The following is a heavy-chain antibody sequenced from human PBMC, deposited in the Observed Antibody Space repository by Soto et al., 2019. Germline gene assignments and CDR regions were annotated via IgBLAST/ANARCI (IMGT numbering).Heavy chain of an antibody. Sequence: LSLTCTVAGGSISSISHSWGWIRESQRQRLEWIGNILYREITYYSPSLKSRITISADTSKNHFSLNLRSVTVADTAVYSFARLVTGSQYYCDCWGQVSLVTVSS. CDR1: GGSISSISHS. J-gene: IGHJ4*02. CDR3: ARLVTGSQYYCDC. V-gene: IGHV4-39*02. D-gene: IGHD1-1*01. CDR2: ILYREIT.